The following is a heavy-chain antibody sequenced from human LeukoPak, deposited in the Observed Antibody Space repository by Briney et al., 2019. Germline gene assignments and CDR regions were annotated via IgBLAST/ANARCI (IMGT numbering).Heavy chain of an antibody. CDR1: RYTFTGYY. D-gene: IGHD3-22*01. J-gene: IGHJ3*02. V-gene: IGHV1-2*02. CDR3: ARAGDYYDSSGHHDAFDI. CDR2: INPNSGGT. Sequence: ASVKVSCKASRYTFTGYYMHWVRQAPGQGLEWMGWINPNSGGTNYAQKFQGRVTMTRDTSISTAYMELSRLRSDDTAVYYCARAGDYYDSSGHHDAFDIWGQGTMVTVSS.